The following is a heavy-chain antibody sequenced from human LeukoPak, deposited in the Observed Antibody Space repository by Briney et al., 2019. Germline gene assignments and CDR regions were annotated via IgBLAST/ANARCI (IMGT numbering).Heavy chain of an antibody. D-gene: IGHD1-26*01. Sequence: SETLSLTCSVSGGSISGSYWTWVRQPAGKGLEWIGRIYSNEIINYNPSLKSRVTMSVDTSKNQFSLKLTSVTAADTAVYYCARGSGAATNEALDYWGQGTLVTVSS. CDR2: IYSNEII. CDR3: ARGSGAATNEALDY. CDR1: GGSISGSY. V-gene: IGHV4-4*07. J-gene: IGHJ4*02.